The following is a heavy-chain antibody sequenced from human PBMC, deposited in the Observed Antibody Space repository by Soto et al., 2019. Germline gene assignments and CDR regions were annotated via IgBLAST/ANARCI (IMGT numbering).Heavy chain of an antibody. V-gene: IGHV1-69*01. Sequence: QVQMVQSGAEVKKPGSSVKVSCKASGGTFSSYAISWVRQAPGQGLEWMGGIIPIFGTANYAQKFQGRVTITADECTSAAYMELSSLRSEATAVYYCARDQPRGDSSGYYYELHYWGQGTLVTVSS. CDR1: GGTFSSYA. J-gene: IGHJ4*02. CDR3: ARDQPRGDSSGYYYELHY. D-gene: IGHD3-22*01. CDR2: IIPIFGTA.